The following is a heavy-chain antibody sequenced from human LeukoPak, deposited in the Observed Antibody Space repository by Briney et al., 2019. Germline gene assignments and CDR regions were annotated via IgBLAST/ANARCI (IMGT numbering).Heavy chain of an antibody. CDR2: IHYSGTT. V-gene: IGHV4-59*01. Sequence: SETLSLTCSVSGGTISSSYWSWMRQPPGKGLEWIGYIHYSGTTKYNPSLQSRVTISVDTSKNQFSLNLRSVTAADTAAYYCARGYFDSSGYSNPFDYWGQGTLVTVSS. D-gene: IGHD3-22*01. CDR3: ARGYFDSSGYSNPFDY. J-gene: IGHJ4*02. CDR1: GGTISSSY.